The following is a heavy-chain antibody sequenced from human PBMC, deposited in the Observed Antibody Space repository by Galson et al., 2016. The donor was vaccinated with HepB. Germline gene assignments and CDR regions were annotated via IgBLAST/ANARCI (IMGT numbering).Heavy chain of an antibody. CDR3: ARQTDSYSWGRE. J-gene: IGHJ4*02. CDR1: GASISATNW. Sequence: LSLTCAVSGASISATNWWSWVRQPPGKGLEWIGEIYHGGHTSYDPSLKSRITMSVDKSKNQFSLSLSSVTAADTAVYYCARQTDSYSWGREWGPGTLVTVSS. V-gene: IGHV4-4*02. D-gene: IGHD3-16*01. CDR2: IYHGGHT.